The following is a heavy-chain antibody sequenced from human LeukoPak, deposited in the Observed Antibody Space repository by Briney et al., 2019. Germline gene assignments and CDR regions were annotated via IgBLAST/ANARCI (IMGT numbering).Heavy chain of an antibody. CDR1: GYTFTGYY. CDR3: ARDTPGSSSTYYYYYGMDV. J-gene: IGHJ6*02. CDR2: INPSGGST. D-gene: IGHD6-6*01. Sequence: ASVKVSCKSSGYTFTGYYMHWVRQAPGQGLEWMGIINPSGGSTSYAQKFQGRVTMTRDTSTSTVYMELSSLRSEDTAVYYCARDTPGSSSTYYYYYGMDVWGQGTTVTVSS. V-gene: IGHV1-46*01.